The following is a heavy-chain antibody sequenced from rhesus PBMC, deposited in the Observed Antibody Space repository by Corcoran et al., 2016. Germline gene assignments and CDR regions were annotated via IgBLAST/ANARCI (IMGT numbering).Heavy chain of an antibody. CDR3: ARVAGVTRFFDY. D-gene: IGHD3-22*01. Sequence: QVQLQESGPGLVKPSETLSLTCAVSGGSISDCYYCTWIRQPPGKGLEWIGNIYGCSGSTYYNPSLKSRVTISKDTSKNQFSLKLSSVTAADTAVYYCARVAGVTRFFDYWGQGVLVTVSS. V-gene: IGHV4S7*01. CDR1: GGSISDCYY. CDR2: IYGCSGST. J-gene: IGHJ4*01.